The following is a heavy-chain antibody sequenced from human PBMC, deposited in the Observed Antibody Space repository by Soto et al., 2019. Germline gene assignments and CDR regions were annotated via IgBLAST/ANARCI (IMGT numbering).Heavy chain of an antibody. V-gene: IGHV4-59*12. CDR3: ARGGSMIRGRNFFDA. Sequence: PSETLSLTCNVSSVPIIEYSCIFFRHSPGKGLEWIVNYFDGGRTMYNPSLKSRVTISVDASKNLFSLELSSVTAADTSVYHCARGGSMIRGRNFFDAWGQGVPVTVSS. D-gene: IGHD3-10*01. J-gene: IGHJ4*02. CDR1: SVPIIEYS. CDR2: YFDGGRT.